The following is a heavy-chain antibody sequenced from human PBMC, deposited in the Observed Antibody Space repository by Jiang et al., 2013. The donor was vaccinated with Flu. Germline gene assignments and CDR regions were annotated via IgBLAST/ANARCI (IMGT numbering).Heavy chain of an antibody. CDR3: ARGEGYQYDTSGYLAY. CDR1: GFSFSTYA. Sequence: QLLESGGSVVQPGGSLRLSCAASGFSFSTYAMHWVRQAPGKGLEWVTVISYDGTNKYYADSVKGRFTISRDSSKNTLYVQMNSLRAEDTAVYYCARGEGYQYDTSGYLAYWGRGTLVTVSS. J-gene: IGHJ4*02. CDR2: ISYDGTNK. D-gene: IGHD3-22*01. V-gene: IGHV3-30*04.